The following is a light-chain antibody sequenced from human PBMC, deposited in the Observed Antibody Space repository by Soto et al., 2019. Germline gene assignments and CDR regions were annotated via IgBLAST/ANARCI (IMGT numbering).Light chain of an antibody. J-gene: IGKJ2*01. V-gene: IGKV3-11*01. Sequence: EIVLTQSPATLSLSPGERATLSCRASQSVNDYLAWYQQKPGQAPRLLIYGASNRATGIPVRFSGSGSGTDFTLTNSSLEPEDFAVYYCQHRGRWPLTFGQGTKLEIK. CDR1: QSVNDY. CDR2: GAS. CDR3: QHRGRWPLT.